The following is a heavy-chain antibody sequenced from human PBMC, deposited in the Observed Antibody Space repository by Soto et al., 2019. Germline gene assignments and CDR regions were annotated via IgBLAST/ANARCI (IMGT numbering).Heavy chain of an antibody. Sequence: SETLSLTCTVSGGSISSYYWSWIRQPPGKGLEWIGYIYYSGSTNYNPSLKSRVTISVDTSKNQFSLKLSSVTAADTAVYYCARALGYSYGYYFDYWGQGTLVTVSS. CDR2: IYYSGST. V-gene: IGHV4-59*08. CDR1: GGSISSYY. CDR3: ARALGYSYGYYFDY. J-gene: IGHJ4*02. D-gene: IGHD5-18*01.